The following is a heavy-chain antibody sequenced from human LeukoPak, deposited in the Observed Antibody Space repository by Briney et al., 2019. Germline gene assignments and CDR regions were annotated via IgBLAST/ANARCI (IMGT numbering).Heavy chain of an antibody. CDR1: GFTFSSYA. J-gene: IGHJ4*02. V-gene: IGHV3-23*01. D-gene: IGHD2-15*01. Sequence: GGSLRLSCAASGFTFSSYAMSWVRRAPGKGLEWVSAISGSGGSTYYADSVKGRFTISRDNSKNTLYLQMNSLRAEDTAVYYCAKDWARYCSGGSCLRGSYFDYWGQGTLVTVSS. CDR3: AKDWARYCSGGSCLRGSYFDY. CDR2: ISGSGGST.